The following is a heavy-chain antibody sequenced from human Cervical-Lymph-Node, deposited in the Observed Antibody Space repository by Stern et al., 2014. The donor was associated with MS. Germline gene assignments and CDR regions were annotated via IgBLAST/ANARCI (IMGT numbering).Heavy chain of an antibody. CDR1: GFSFGTSW. J-gene: IGHJ4*02. Sequence: EVQLVESGGGLVQPGGSLRLSCVASGFSFGTSWMSWVRQPPGRGLYWVANIRQDGYDKFYVDSVKGRFTISRDNARNSLYLQMNSLTVADTAVYYCARDRRAFLDYWGQGTHVAVSS. CDR2: IRQDGYDK. D-gene: IGHD2/OR15-2a*01. CDR3: ARDRRAFLDY. V-gene: IGHV3-7*01.